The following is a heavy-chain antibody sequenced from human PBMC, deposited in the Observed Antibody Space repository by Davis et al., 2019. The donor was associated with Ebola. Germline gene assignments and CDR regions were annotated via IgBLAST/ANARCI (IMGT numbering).Heavy chain of an antibody. J-gene: IGHJ6*02. CDR2: ISPGNGNT. V-gene: IGHV1-3*01. CDR1: GYTFTDYP. D-gene: IGHD3-10*01. CDR3: AREGGLVRGIVITWKDGMDV. Sequence: ASVTVSCKASGYTFTDYPMHWVRQAPGQGLEWMGWISPGNGNTKYSQKFQARISITRDTSANTVFMEMSSLTSEDTAVYYCAREGGLVRGIVITWKDGMDVWGQGTTVTVSS.